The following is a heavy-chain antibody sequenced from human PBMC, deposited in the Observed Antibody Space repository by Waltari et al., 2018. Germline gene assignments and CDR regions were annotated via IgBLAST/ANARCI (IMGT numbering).Heavy chain of an antibody. D-gene: IGHD3-16*02. CDR2: ISNNGDTT. CDR1: GFIFSNYA. V-gene: IGHV3-64D*08. Sequence: EVQLVESGGGFVQSGGSLSLSCSASGFIFSNYAMHWVRQAPGKGLEYVSAISNNGDTTYYIDSVKGRFSISRDNSKNTLYLQVNSLTTEDSAVYYCVKLSSDIWGQGTQVTVSS. CDR3: VKLSSDI. J-gene: IGHJ4*02.